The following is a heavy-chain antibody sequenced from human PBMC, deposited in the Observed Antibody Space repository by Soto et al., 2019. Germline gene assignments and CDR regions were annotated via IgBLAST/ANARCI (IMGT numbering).Heavy chain of an antibody. Sequence: TLSLTCAVSGGSISSGGYSWSWIRQPPGKGLEWIGYIYHSGSTYYNPSLKSRVTISVDRSKNQFSLKLSSVTAADTAVYYCASCLNSSIFDNYSYSYVIDVWGHGTTAT. CDR1: GGSISSGGYS. J-gene: IGHJ6*02. CDR2: IYHSGST. V-gene: IGHV4-30-2*01. CDR3: ASCLNSSIFDNYSYSYVIDV. D-gene: IGHD6-13*01.